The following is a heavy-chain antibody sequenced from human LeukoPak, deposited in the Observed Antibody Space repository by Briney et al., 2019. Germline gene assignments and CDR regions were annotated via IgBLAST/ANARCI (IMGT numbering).Heavy chain of an antibody. CDR3: AKWGACYYSVGS. D-gene: IGHD2-15*01. J-gene: IGHJ4*02. CDR2: IIDSGGGGGT. CDR1: GFAFSNYA. V-gene: IGHV3-23*01. Sequence: GGSLRLSCAASGFAFSNYAISWVRQAPGRGLEWVSVIIDSGGGGGTHYADSGKGPFTISRDDYRDTVYLRMNSLRAEDTAIYYCAKWGACYYSVGSWDQGPLLTVSS.